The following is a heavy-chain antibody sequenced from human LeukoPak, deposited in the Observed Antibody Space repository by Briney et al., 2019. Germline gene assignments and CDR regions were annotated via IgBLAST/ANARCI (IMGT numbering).Heavy chain of an antibody. V-gene: IGHV3-21*01. CDR3: ARVMAGYSYMDV. D-gene: IGHD3-10*01. CDR2: ISTTSSSSYI. Sequence: GGSLRLSCAASGFTFSRYAMNWVRQAPGKGLEWVSSISTTSSSSYIHYADSMKGRFTISRDNAKSSLYLQMNSLRAEDTAVYYRARVMAGYSYMDVWGKGTTVTVSS. J-gene: IGHJ6*03. CDR1: GFTFSRYA.